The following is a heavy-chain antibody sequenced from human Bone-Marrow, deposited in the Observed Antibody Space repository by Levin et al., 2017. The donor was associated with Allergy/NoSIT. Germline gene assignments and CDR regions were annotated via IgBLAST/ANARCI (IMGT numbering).Heavy chain of an antibody. J-gene: IGHJ6*02. Sequence: TWVRQAPGQGLEWMGWVSAYSGNTNYALNLQDRVTMTTDTATNTAYMELTSLRSDDTAIYYCARGHFPYYYYGMDVWGQGTTVTVSS. CDR3: ARGHFPYYYYGMDV. V-gene: IGHV1-18*01. CDR2: VSAYSGNT.